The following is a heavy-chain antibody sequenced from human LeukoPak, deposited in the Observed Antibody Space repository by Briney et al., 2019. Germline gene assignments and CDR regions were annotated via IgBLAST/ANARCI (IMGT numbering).Heavy chain of an antibody. J-gene: IGHJ6*02. Sequence: GGSLRLSCAASGFTFSSYDMHWVRQATGKGLEWVSAIGTAGDTYYPGSVKGRFTISRDNAKNSLYLQMNSLRAEDTALYYCAKDSRGSGSRYYGMDVWGQGTTVTVSS. CDR1: GFTFSSYD. V-gene: IGHV3-13*01. CDR2: IGTAGDT. CDR3: AKDSRGSGSRYYGMDV. D-gene: IGHD3-10*01.